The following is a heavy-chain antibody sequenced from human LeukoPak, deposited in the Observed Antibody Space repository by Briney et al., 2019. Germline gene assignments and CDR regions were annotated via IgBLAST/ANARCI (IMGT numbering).Heavy chain of an antibody. CDR3: VRTNAVTGSFYFDY. D-gene: IGHD3-9*01. Sequence: SETLSLTCTVSGYSVSSRNWWGWIRQSPGKGLEWMGYVYYDGTTYYNPSLKGRVTMSVDTSQNNFSLKLTSVTAVDTALYYCVRTNAVTGSFYFDYWGQGSVVTVSS. V-gene: IGHV4-28*01. J-gene: IGHJ4*02. CDR1: GYSVSSRNW. CDR2: VYYDGTT.